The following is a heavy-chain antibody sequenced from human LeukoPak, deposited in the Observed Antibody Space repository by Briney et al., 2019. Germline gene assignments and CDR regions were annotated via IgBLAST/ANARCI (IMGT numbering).Heavy chain of an antibody. CDR1: GGPFSGYY. J-gene: IGHJ4*02. CDR2: INHSGST. CDR3: ARRSLELRN. D-gene: IGHD1-7*01. Sequence: SETLSLTCAVYGGPFSGYYWSWIRQPPGKGLEWIGEINHSGSTNYNPSLKSRVTISVDTSKNQFSLKLSSVTAADTAVYYCARRSLELRNWGQGTLVTVSP. V-gene: IGHV4-34*01.